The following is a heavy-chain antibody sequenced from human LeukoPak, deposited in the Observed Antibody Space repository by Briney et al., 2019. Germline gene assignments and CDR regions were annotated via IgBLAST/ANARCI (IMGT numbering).Heavy chain of an antibody. Sequence: GGSLKLSCAASGFTFSGSAIHWVRQASGKGLEWVGRIRDKSNSYATAYAASVKGRFTISRDDSKNTAYLQMNSLKTEDTAVYYCTRQPSFDFWGQGTLVTVSS. V-gene: IGHV3-73*01. CDR1: GFTFSGSA. CDR3: TRQPSFDF. J-gene: IGHJ4*02. CDR2: IRDKSNSYAT.